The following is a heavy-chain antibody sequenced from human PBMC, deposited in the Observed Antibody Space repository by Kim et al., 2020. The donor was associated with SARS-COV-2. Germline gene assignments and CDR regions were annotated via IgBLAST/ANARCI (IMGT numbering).Heavy chain of an antibody. Sequence: SVKVSCEASGFSFSTSSMQWVRQARGERLEWIGWIVVGSGHTDYAQKFRERVTITRDMSTSTAYLELSSLRSEDTAVYYCAASLVTATPVSYGMDVWGQGTTVTVSS. CDR3: AASLVTATPVSYGMDV. V-gene: IGHV1-58*02. J-gene: IGHJ6*02. CDR2: IVVGSGHT. CDR1: GFSFSTSS. D-gene: IGHD2-21*02.